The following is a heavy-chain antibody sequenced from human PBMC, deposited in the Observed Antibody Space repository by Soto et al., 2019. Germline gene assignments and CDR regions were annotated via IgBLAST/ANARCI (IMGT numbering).Heavy chain of an antibody. CDR3: ARGGGEDRQGLGIAAQQRKRGFDY. CDR2: INHSGST. V-gene: IGHV4-34*01. CDR1: GGSFSGYY. J-gene: IGHJ4*02. D-gene: IGHD6-6*01. Sequence: SETLSLTCAVYGGSFSGYYWSWIRQPPGKGLEWIGEINHSGSTNYNPSLKSRVTISVDTSKNQFSLKLSSVTAADTAVYYCARGGGEDRQGLGIAAQQRKRGFDYWGQGTLVTVSS.